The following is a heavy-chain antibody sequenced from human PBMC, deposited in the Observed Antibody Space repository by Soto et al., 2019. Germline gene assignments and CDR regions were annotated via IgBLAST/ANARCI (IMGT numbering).Heavy chain of an antibody. CDR2: IYYNGGA. J-gene: IGHJ4*02. V-gene: IGHV4-39*01. CDR1: GGSSSRTGYY. Sequence: SETLSLTCTVFGGSSSRTGYYWGWIRQSPGKGMEWIGSIYYNGGAFYNPSLKRRVTISVDMSKTQFSLDLGSVTTTDTAVYYCARGGTSGYYYHFDYWGQGTQVTVSS. CDR3: ARGGTSGYYYHFDY. D-gene: IGHD3-22*01.